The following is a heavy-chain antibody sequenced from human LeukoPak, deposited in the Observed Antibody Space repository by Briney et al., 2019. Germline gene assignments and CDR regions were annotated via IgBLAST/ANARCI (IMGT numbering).Heavy chain of an antibody. D-gene: IGHD5-24*01. CDR1: GFNLRSCA. J-gene: IGHJ4*02. CDR3: AKGDGDFDY. Sequence: GGSLRLSCAASGFNLRSCAMSWVRQAPGKGLEWVSGFSGRGAGTYYADSVKGRFTISRDNSRNTLYLQMNSPRAEDTAVYYCAKGDGDFDYWGQGTLVTVSS. CDR2: FSGRGAGT. V-gene: IGHV3-23*01.